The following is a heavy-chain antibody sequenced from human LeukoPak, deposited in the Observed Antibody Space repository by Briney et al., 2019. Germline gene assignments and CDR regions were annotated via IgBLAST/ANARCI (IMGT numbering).Heavy chain of an antibody. J-gene: IGHJ6*02. Sequence: SETLSLTCAVYGGSFSGYYWSWLRQPPGKGLEWIGEINHSGSTNYNPSLKSRVTISVDTSKNQFSLKLSSVTAADTAVYYCARGGERFVVVPAAIRKDYYYYGMDVWGQGTTVTVSS. D-gene: IGHD2-2*01. CDR2: INHSGST. V-gene: IGHV4-34*01. CDR3: ARGGERFVVVPAAIRKDYYYYGMDV. CDR1: GGSFSGYY.